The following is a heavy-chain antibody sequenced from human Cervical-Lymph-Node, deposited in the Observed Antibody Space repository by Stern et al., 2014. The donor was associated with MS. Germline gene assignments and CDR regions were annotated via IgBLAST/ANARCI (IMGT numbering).Heavy chain of an antibody. CDR3: ARDPSRFGDNGYLDF. D-gene: IGHD3-10*01. V-gene: IGHV3-30-3*01. Sequence: DQLVESGGGVVQPGKSLRLSCAASGFTFRSYAMHWVRQAPGQGLEWVGVISYDGTDKYNADSVKGRFTISRDNSKNTLYLHMGSLRGEDTAVYYCARDPSRFGDNGYLDFWGQGTLVTVSS. CDR1: GFTFRSYA. CDR2: ISYDGTDK. J-gene: IGHJ4*02.